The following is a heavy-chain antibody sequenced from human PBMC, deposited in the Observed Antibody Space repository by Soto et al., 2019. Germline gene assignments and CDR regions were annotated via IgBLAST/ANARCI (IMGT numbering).Heavy chain of an antibody. CDR2: ISAYNGNT. D-gene: IGHD3-3*01. CDR1: GYTFTSYG. J-gene: IGHJ5*02. Sequence: WASVKVSCKASGYTFTSYGTSWVRQAPGQGLEWMGWISAYNGNTNYAQKLQGRVTMTTDTSTSTAYMELRSLRSDDTAVYYCARHHYDFWSGYYGWFDPWGQGTLVTVSS. V-gene: IGHV1-18*04. CDR3: ARHHYDFWSGYYGWFDP.